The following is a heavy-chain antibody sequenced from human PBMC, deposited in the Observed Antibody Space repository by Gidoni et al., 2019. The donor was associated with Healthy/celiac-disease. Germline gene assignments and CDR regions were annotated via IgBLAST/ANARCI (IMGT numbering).Heavy chain of an antibody. Sequence: EVQLLESGGGLVQPGGSLRLSCEASGFTFSSYAMSGVRQAPWKGLEWVSAISGSGGSTYYADSVKGRFTISRDNSKNTLYLQMNSLRAEDTAVYYCAKANDFWSGYSAGWYYGMDVWGQGTTVTVSS. D-gene: IGHD3-3*01. V-gene: IGHV3-23*01. CDR2: ISGSGGST. CDR1: GFTFSSYA. J-gene: IGHJ6*02. CDR3: AKANDFWSGYSAGWYYGMDV.